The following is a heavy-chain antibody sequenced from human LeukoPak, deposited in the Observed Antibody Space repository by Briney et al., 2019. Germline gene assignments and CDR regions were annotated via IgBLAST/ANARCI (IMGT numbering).Heavy chain of an antibody. CDR2: IYTGGNT. Sequence: GGSLRLSCAASGFTVDSNYLSWVRQAPGKGLEWVSAIYTGGNTYYAASVKGRFTISRDFSKNTVFLHMNSLRAEDTAMYYCARGDDSGYYDYFDYWGQGALVTVSS. J-gene: IGHJ4*02. V-gene: IGHV3-53*01. CDR3: ARGDDSGYYDYFDY. D-gene: IGHD3-22*01. CDR1: GFTVDSNY.